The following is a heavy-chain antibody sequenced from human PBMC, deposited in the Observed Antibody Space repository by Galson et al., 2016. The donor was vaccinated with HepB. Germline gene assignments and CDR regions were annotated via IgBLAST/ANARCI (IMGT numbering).Heavy chain of an antibody. CDR2: INPNDGGA. CDR1: GYNFNEYG. D-gene: IGHD5/OR15-5a*01. CDR3: ARVSVAHLPNWFVP. J-gene: IGHJ5*02. Sequence: SVKVSCKASGYNFNEYGISWVRQAPGQGLEWMGIINPNDGGASYAEKFRGRMTMTIDTSTSTVYMELSSLRPDDTAVYFCARVSVAHLPNWFVPWGQGTLVTVSS. V-gene: IGHV1-46*02.